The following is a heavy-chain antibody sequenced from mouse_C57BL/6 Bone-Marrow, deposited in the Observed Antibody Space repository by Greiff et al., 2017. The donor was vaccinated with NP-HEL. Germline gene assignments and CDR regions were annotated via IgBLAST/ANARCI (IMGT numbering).Heavy chain of an antibody. V-gene: IGHV5-4*01. D-gene: IGHD3-3*01. J-gene: IGHJ2*01. CDR3: AREGRDKDY. Sequence: EVKVVESGGGLVKPGGSLKLSCAASGFTFSSYAMSWVRQTPEKRLEWVATISDGGSYTYYPDNVKGRFTISRDNAKNNLYLQMSHLKSEDTAMHYCAREGRDKDYWGQGTTLTVSS. CDR2: ISDGGSYT. CDR1: GFTFSSYA.